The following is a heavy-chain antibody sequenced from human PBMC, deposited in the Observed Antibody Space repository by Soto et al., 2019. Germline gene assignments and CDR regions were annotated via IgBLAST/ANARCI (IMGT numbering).Heavy chain of an antibody. V-gene: IGHV1-69*01. D-gene: IGHD3-22*01. J-gene: IGHJ3*02. CDR2: IIPVFGKT. CDR3: ARAGTYDYDSSGHPDAFDI. Sequence: QVQLVQSGAEVKKPGSSVKLSCKASGGTFRSYAINWVRQAPGPGLEWMGGIIPVFGKTNYAQRFQGRVTITADESTTTAYMEVSGLRSEDTAVYYCARAGTYDYDSSGHPDAFDIWGQGTMVTVSS. CDR1: GGTFRSYA.